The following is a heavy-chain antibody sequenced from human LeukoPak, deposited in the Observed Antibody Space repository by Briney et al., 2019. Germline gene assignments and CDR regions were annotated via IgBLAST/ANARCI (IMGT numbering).Heavy chain of an antibody. Sequence: ASVKVSCKVPGYTLTELSMHWVRQAPGKGLEWMGGFDPEDGETIYAQKFQGRVTMTEDTSTDTAYMELSSLRSEDTAVYYCATVESGDYGYYYGMDVWGQGTTVTVSS. CDR2: FDPEDGET. CDR1: GYTLTELS. J-gene: IGHJ6*02. CDR3: ATVESGDYGYYYGMDV. V-gene: IGHV1-24*01. D-gene: IGHD4-17*01.